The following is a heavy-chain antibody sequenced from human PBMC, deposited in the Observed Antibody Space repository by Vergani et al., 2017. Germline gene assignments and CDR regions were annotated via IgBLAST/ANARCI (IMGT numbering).Heavy chain of an antibody. D-gene: IGHD1-26*01. CDR2: IYHSGRT. V-gene: IGHV4-38-2*02. J-gene: IGHJ4*02. Sequence: QVQLQESGPGLVKPSETLSLICTVSDFSITSGDYWGWIRQPPGKGLEWIGTIYHSGRTYYNPSLRSRLTISVDTSKNQFSLTLRSVTAADTAFYHCGSLDGSLRENWGQGTLVTVSS. CDR1: DFSITSGDY. CDR3: GSLDGSLREN.